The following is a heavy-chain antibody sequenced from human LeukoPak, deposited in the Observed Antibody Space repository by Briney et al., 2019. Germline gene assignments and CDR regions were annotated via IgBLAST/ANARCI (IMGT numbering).Heavy chain of an antibody. J-gene: IGHJ4*02. CDR2: IYSGGST. CDR3: AKAPSGSYFGIDY. CDR1: GFTVSSNY. D-gene: IGHD1-26*01. V-gene: IGHV3-53*01. Sequence: GGSLRLSCAASGFTVSSNYMSWVRQAPGKGLEWVSVIYSGGSTYYADSVKGRFTISRDNSKNTLYLQMNSLRAEDTAVYYCAKAPSGSYFGIDYWGQGTLVTVSS.